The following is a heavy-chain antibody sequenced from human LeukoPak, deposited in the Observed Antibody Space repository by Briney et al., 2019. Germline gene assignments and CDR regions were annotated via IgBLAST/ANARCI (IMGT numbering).Heavy chain of an antibody. CDR1: GGTFSSYA. J-gene: IGHJ3*02. D-gene: IGHD2-2*02. Sequence: ASVKVSCKASGGTFSSYAISWVRQAPGQGHEWMGGIIPIFGTANYAQKFQGRVTITTDESTSTAYMELSSLRSEDTAVYYCATALGYCSSTSCYTAFDIWGQGTMVTVSS. CDR3: ATALGYCSSTSCYTAFDI. CDR2: IIPIFGTA. V-gene: IGHV1-69*05.